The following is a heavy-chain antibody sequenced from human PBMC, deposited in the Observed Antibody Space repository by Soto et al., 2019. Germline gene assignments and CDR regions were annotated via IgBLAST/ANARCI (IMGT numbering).Heavy chain of an antibody. J-gene: IGHJ2*01. CDR1: GFTFSNYG. CDR3: AKSAYAEWYSDV. CDR2: ISYDGSNK. D-gene: IGHD4-17*01. V-gene: IGHV3-30*18. Sequence: QAQLVESGGGVVQPGRSLRLSCAASGFTFSNYGIHWVRQASGKGLEWVAVISYDGSNKLYADSVKGRFTISRDNYKNTVYVQMKSVRAEATAMYYCAKSAYAEWYSDVWGRGTLLTVSS.